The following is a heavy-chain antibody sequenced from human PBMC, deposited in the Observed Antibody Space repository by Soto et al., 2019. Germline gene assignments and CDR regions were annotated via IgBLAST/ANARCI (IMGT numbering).Heavy chain of an antibody. CDR2: IIPIFGTA. CDR3: ATGGGGYSSATRFYFEF. D-gene: IGHD5-18*01. Sequence: QVQLVQSGAEVKKPVSSVKVTCKASGGTFSSNAISWVRQAPGQGLEWMGGIIPIFGTAHYAQKFQGRVTITADESTSTDSMELSSLKSEDTAVYYCATGGGGYSSATRFYFEFWGQGTLVTVSS. CDR1: GGTFSSNA. J-gene: IGHJ4*02. V-gene: IGHV1-69*12.